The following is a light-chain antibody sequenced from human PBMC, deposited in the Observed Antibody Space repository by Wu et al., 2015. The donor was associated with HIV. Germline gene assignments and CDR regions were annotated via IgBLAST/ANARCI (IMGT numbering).Light chain of an antibody. CDR2: DAF. Sequence: EIVLTQSPGTLSLSPGQRATLSCRASQNIGSTSLAWYQQKPGQSPRLLIYDAFSRASDIPDRFRGSGSGTDFTLTITRLEPEDFAVYYCQQYGSAFGQGTRLEIK. CDR1: QNIGSTS. V-gene: IGKV3-20*01. CDR3: QQYGSA. J-gene: IGKJ5*01.